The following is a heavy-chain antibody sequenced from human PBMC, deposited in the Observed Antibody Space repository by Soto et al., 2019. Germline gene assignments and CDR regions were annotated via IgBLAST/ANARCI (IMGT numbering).Heavy chain of an antibody. V-gene: IGHV1-3*01. D-gene: IGHD4-17*01. Sequence: ASVKVSCKASGYTFTNYAVHWVRQAPGQRLEWMGWINAGNGNTKYSQKFQGRVTITWDTSASTAYMELSSLRSEDTALYFCAREGFTVTTTYYYYYLEVWGKGTTVTVSS. J-gene: IGHJ6*03. CDR1: GYTFTNYA. CDR2: INAGNGNT. CDR3: AREGFTVTTTYYYYYLEV.